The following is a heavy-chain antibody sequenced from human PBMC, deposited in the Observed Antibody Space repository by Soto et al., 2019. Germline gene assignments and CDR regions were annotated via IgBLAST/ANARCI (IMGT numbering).Heavy chain of an antibody. Sequence: QVQLVESGGGVVQPGRSLSLSCAASGFTFRSYGMQWVRQAPGKGLEWLAVISYDGNSKYYADSIKGRLTISRDDSKNTVYLQVNSLRTDDTGVYYCAKEAGVAQPLDYWGQGTLVTVSS. D-gene: IGHD2-15*01. CDR3: AKEAGVAQPLDY. J-gene: IGHJ4*02. CDR2: ISYDGNSK. V-gene: IGHV3-30*18. CDR1: GFTFRSYG.